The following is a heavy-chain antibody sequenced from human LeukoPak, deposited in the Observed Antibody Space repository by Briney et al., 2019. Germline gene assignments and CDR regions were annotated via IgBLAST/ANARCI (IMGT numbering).Heavy chain of an antibody. CDR1: GGSISSYY. CDR2: IYTSGST. D-gene: IGHD2-2*01. V-gene: IGHV4-4*07. Sequence: SETLSLTCTVSGGSISSYYWSWIRQPAGKGLEWIGRIYTSGSTNYNPSLKSRVTMSVDTSKNQFSLKLSSVTAADTAVYYCARWSGSVTAQNYYYYMDVWGEGTTVTVSS. J-gene: IGHJ6*03. CDR3: ARWSGSVTAQNYYYYMDV.